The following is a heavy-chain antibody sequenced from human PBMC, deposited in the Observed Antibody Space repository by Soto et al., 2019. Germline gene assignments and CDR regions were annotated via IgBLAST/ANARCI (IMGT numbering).Heavy chain of an antibody. Sequence: GGSLRLSCAASGFTFSSFAMSWVRQAPGKGLEWVSTISGGGGSTYYADSVKGRFTNSRDNSKNTLSLLMNSLRAEDTAVYYCAKFYGSGTYYPGDYYYAMDVWGQGTTVTVSS. CDR3: AKFYGSGTYYPGDYYYAMDV. J-gene: IGHJ6*02. CDR1: GFTFSSFA. CDR2: ISGGGGST. D-gene: IGHD3-10*01. V-gene: IGHV3-23*01.